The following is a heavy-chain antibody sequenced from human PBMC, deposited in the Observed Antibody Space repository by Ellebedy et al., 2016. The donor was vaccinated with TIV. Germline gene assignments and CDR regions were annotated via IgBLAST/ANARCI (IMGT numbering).Heavy chain of an antibody. V-gene: IGHV1-3*01. CDR1: GYTFTQYA. CDR3: ARDPRGYCSGGSCSNNWFDP. CDR2: INVADGKT. Sequence: AASVKVSCKASGYTFTQYAIHWLRQARGQSLEWMGWINVADGKTKYSQKVQGRVTLTRDTSANTAYMNLSGLTSEDSGIYYCARDPRGYCSGGSCSNNWFDPWGQGTLVTVSS. J-gene: IGHJ5*02. D-gene: IGHD2-15*01.